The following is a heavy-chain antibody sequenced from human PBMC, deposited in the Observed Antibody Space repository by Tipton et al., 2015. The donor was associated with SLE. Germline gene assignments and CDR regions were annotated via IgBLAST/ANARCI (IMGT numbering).Heavy chain of an antibody. V-gene: IGHV4-34*01. J-gene: IGHJ4*02. Sequence: TLSLTCAVYGGSFGGYYWSWIRQPPGKGLEWIGEIDLSGSTNYNPSLKSRVTISLDTSKNQFSLKLSSVTAADTAVFYCARVTGHSSGWYGWVDYWGQGTLVTVSS. CDR2: IDLSGST. CDR1: GGSFGGYY. CDR3: ARVTGHSSGWYGWVDY. D-gene: IGHD6-19*01.